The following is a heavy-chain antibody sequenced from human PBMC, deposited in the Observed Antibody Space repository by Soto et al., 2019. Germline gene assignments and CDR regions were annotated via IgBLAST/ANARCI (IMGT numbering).Heavy chain of an antibody. J-gene: IGHJ6*02. CDR2: IKQDGSEK. CDR3: ARNPNIVLVPAALRSYYYYYGMDV. V-gene: IGHV3-7*01. D-gene: IGHD2-2*01. Sequence: GSLRLSCAASGFTFSSYWMSWVRQAPGKGLEWVANIKQDGSEKYYVDSVKGRFTISRDNAKNSLYLQMNSLRAEDTAVYYCARNPNIVLVPAALRSYYYYYGMDVWGQGTTVTVSS. CDR1: GFTFSSYW.